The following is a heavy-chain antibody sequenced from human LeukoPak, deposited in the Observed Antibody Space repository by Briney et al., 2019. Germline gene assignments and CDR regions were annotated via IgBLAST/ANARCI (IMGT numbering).Heavy chain of an antibody. Sequence: SETLSLTCAVSGDSVSSFYWSWVRQSAGKELEWIGRIYSKGTTKYNLSLKSRVTISLDQSKNQFSLYLSSVTAADTAVYYCARLRYTGTSQYYFDSWGKGFLVTVSS. J-gene: IGHJ4*02. V-gene: IGHV4-4*07. CDR1: GDSVSSFY. CDR2: IYSKGTT. D-gene: IGHD1-26*01. CDR3: ARLRYTGTSQYYFDS.